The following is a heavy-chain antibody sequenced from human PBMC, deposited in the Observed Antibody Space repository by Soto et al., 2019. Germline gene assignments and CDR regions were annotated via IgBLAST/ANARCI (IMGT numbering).Heavy chain of an antibody. CDR1: GGSFRGYY. V-gene: IGHV4-59*01. Sequence: SETLSLTCAVYGGSFRGYYWSWLRQPPGKRLEWIGYIYYSGSTNYNPSLKSRVTISVDTSKNQFSLKLSSVTAADTAVYYCARDRVLVPAADDTKNAFDIWGQGTMVTVSS. J-gene: IGHJ3*02. CDR3: ARDRVLVPAADDTKNAFDI. CDR2: IYYSGST. D-gene: IGHD2-2*01.